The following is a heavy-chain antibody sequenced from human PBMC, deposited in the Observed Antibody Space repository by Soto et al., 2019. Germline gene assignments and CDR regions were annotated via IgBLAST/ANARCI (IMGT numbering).Heavy chain of an antibody. Sequence: PGGSLRLSCAASGFTFSSYAMHWVRQAPGKGLEWVAVISYDGSNKYYADSVKGRFTISRDNSKNTLYLQMNSLRAEDTAVYYCARDKYDDAAMVLGGSYFDYWGQGTLVTVSS. CDR1: GFTFSSYA. D-gene: IGHD5-18*01. V-gene: IGHV3-30-3*01. CDR2: ISYDGSNK. J-gene: IGHJ4*02. CDR3: ARDKYDDAAMVLGGSYFDY.